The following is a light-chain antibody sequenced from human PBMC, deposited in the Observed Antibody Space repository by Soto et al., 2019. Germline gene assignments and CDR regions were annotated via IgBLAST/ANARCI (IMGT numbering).Light chain of an antibody. CDR1: QTISNN. J-gene: IGKJ4*01. Sequence: EIVMTQSPATLSLSPGDRDTLSCRASQTISNNLAWYHQRPGQPPRLLIYGASTRAPSVPARFSGSASGTEFTLTISSLESEDVGVYYCQQYYNWPPLTFGGGTRVEIK. CDR3: QQYYNWPPLT. CDR2: GAS. V-gene: IGKV3-15*01.